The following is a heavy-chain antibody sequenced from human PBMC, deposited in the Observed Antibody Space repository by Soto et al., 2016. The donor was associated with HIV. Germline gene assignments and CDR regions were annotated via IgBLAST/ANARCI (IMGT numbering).Heavy chain of an antibody. D-gene: IGHD3-3*01. V-gene: IGHV4-59*01. CDR2: MSYSGSA. J-gene: IGHJ3*02. Sequence: VQLQESGPGLAKPSETLSLTCAVSGGSTRSHYYWNWIRQPPGKGLEWIGYMSYSGSAKYNPSLQSRVTISVDTSTNQFSLQLTSVTAADTAVYYCARGRDYDLKXGFXIWGPRDNGHVSS. CDR1: GGSTRSHYY. CDR3: ARGRDYDLKXGFXI.